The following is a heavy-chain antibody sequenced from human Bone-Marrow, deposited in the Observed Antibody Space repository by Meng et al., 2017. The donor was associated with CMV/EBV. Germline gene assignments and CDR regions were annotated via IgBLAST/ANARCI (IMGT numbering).Heavy chain of an antibody. CDR3: AREGHNSSGWSR. CDR2: INHSGNT. CDR1: GGSFRGYY. V-gene: IGHV4-34*01. D-gene: IGHD6-19*01. J-gene: IGHJ4*02. Sequence: HVPLQQLGAGLLQLSATLSLTCAVYGGSFRGYYWSWIRQPPGKGLEWIGEINHSGNTNYNPSLKSRVTISVDTSKNQFSLKLSSVTAADTAVYYCAREGHNSSGWSRWGQGTLVTVSS.